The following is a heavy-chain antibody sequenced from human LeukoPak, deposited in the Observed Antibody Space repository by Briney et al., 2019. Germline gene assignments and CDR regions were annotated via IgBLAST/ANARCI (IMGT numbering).Heavy chain of an antibody. D-gene: IGHD2-15*01. J-gene: IGHJ5*02. Sequence: ASVKVSCKASGYTFTSYGISWVRQAPGQGLEWMGWISAYNGNSNYAQKLQGRVTMTTDTSTSTAYMELRSLRSDDTAVYYCARDGYCSGGSCSTIPWGQGTLVTVSS. CDR3: ARDGYCSGGSCSTIP. CDR1: GYTFTSYG. CDR2: ISAYNGNS. V-gene: IGHV1-18*01.